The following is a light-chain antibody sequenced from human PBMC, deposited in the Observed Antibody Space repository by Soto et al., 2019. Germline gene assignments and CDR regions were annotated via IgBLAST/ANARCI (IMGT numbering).Light chain of an antibody. J-gene: IGKJ3*01. Sequence: EIVLTQSPATLSLSPGERATLSCRASQSVSSYLAWYQQKPGQAPRLLIYDASNRATGIPARFSGSGSGTDFTLTISSLGTEDFAVYSCQQRSTWHPFTFGPRTKVDIK. CDR1: QSVSSY. V-gene: IGKV3-11*01. CDR2: DAS. CDR3: QQRSTWHPFT.